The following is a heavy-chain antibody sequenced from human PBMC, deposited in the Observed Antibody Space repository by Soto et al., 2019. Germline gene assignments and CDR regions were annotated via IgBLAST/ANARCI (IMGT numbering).Heavy chain of an antibody. CDR2: IIPILGIA. CDR1: GGTFSSYT. J-gene: IGHJ4*02. D-gene: IGHD3-22*01. CDR3: ARDFLDSSGYYRGFDY. V-gene: IGHV1-69*04. Sequence: SVKVSCKASGGTFSSYTISWVRQAPGQGLEWMGRIIPILGIANYAQKFQGRVTITADKSTSTAYMELSSLRSEDTAVYYCARDFLDSSGYYRGFDYWGQGTLVTVSS.